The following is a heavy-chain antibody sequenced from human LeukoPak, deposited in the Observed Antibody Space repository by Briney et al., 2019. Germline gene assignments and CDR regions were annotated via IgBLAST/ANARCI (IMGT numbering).Heavy chain of an antibody. Sequence: APVKVSCKASGYTFTSFYMHWVRQAPGQGLEWMGIINPSGGSTSYAQKFQGRVTMTRDTSTSTVYMELSSLRSEDTAVYYCARSPRRAGYFDFWGQGTLVTVSS. CDR1: GYTFTSFY. CDR2: INPSGGST. J-gene: IGHJ4*02. CDR3: ARSPRRAGYFDF. V-gene: IGHV1-46*01. D-gene: IGHD6-19*01.